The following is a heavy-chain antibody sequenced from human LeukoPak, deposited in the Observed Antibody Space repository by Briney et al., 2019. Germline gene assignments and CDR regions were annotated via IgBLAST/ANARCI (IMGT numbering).Heavy chain of an antibody. V-gene: IGHV4-39*07. Sequence: SETLSLTCTVSSGSISSSSYYWGWIRQPPGKGLEWIGSIYYSGSTYYNPSLKSRVTISVDTSKNQFSLKLSSVTAADTAVYYCARVRWFSSGITMVRGVVTYYFDYWGQGTLVTVSS. CDR3: ARVRWFSSGITMVRGVVTYYFDY. CDR2: IYYSGST. D-gene: IGHD3-10*01. CDR1: SGSISSSSYY. J-gene: IGHJ4*02.